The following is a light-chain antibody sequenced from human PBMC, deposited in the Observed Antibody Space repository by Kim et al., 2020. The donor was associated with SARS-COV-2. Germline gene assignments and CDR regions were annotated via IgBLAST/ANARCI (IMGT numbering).Light chain of an antibody. CDR2: EVY. Sequence: PGQSVTSAGTGTSSDVGAYNYVTWDQQHPGKVPRLMIYEVYRRPSGVPDRFSGYKSGNTASLTVSGLQAEDEAEYYCSSFGGRHYVFGTGTKVTVL. CDR3: SSFGGRHYV. CDR1: SSDVGAYNY. J-gene: IGLJ1*01. V-gene: IGLV2-8*01.